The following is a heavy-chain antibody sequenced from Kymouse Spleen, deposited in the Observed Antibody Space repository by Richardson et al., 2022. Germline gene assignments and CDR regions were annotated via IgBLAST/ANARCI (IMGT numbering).Heavy chain of an antibody. V-gene: IGHV3-30*18. CDR1: GFTFSSYG. Sequence: QVQLVESGGGVVQPGRSLRLSCAASGFTFSSYGMHWVRQAPGKGLEWVAVISYDGSNKYYADSVKGRFTISRDNSKNTLYLQMNSLRAEDTAVYYCAKGALDYGGNSYFDYWGQGTLVTVSS. J-gene: IGHJ4*02. D-gene: IGHD4-23*01. CDR3: AKGALDYGGNSYFDY. CDR2: ISYDGSNK.